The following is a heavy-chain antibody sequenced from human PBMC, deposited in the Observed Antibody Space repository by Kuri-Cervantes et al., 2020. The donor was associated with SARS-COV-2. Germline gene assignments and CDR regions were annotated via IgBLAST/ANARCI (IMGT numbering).Heavy chain of an antibody. CDR2: IFPGDSHT. V-gene: IGHV5-51*01. D-gene: IGHD6-19*01. J-gene: IGHJ3*02. CDR1: GYGFASSW. CDR3: ARRGSAWADAYDI. Sequence: GESLKISCKDSGYGFASSWIGWVRQMPGNGLEWMGMIFPGDSHTIYSPAFQGQVTISADRSISTAYLQWSSLKASDTAMYYCARRGSAWADAYDIWGQGTVVTVSS.